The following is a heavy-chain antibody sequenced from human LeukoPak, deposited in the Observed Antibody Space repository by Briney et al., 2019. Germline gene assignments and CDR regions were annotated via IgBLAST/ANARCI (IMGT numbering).Heavy chain of an antibody. D-gene: IGHD4-17*01. CDR1: GFTFSSYG. CDR3: ARDLHGDYQMGDY. CDR2: IRYDGSNK. Sequence: PGGSLRLSCAASGFTFSSYGMHWVRQAPGKGLEWVAFIRYDGSNKYYADSVKGRFTISRDNSKNTLYLQMNSLRAEDTAVYYCARDLHGDYQMGDYWGQGTLVTVSS. V-gene: IGHV3-30*02. J-gene: IGHJ4*02.